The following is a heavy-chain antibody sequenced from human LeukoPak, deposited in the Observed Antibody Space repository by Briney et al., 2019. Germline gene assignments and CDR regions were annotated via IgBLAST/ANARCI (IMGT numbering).Heavy chain of an antibody. CDR3: ARDYGGSSWPGFDY. V-gene: IGHV4-61*02. J-gene: IGHJ4*02. Sequence: SETLSLTCTVSGGSISSGSYYWSWIRQPAGKGLEWIGRIYTSGSTNYNPSLKSRVTISVDTSGNQFSLKLSSVTAADTAVYYCARDYGGSSWPGFDYWGQGTLVTVSS. D-gene: IGHD6-13*01. CDR2: IYTSGST. CDR1: GGSISSGSYY.